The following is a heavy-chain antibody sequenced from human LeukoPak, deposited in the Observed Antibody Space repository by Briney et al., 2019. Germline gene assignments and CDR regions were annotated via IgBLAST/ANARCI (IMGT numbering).Heavy chain of an antibody. V-gene: IGHV1-69*04. Sequence: ASVKVSCKASGGTFSNYAISWVRQAPGQGLEWVGRIIPVLGIASYAQKFQGRVTITADESTSTAYMELSSLRSEDTAVYYCAREVKTSKSNYDILTGYPPYYYYYMDVWGKGTTVTVSS. CDR1: GGTFSNYA. D-gene: IGHD3-9*01. J-gene: IGHJ6*03. CDR3: AREVKTSKSNYDILTGYPPYYYYYMDV. CDR2: IIPVLGIA.